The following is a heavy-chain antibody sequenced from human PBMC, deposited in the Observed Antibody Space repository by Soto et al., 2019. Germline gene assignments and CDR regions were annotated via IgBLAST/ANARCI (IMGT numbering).Heavy chain of an antibody. CDR2: ITQDGSEK. CDR1: GFTYISGG. J-gene: IGHJ3*02. D-gene: IGHD3-22*01. V-gene: IGHV3-7*01. CDR3: ARDQYYYYTSCGPGARDI. Sequence: PGGCRRISVVDAGFTYISGGRNWVRKAPGKGLEWVANITQDGSEKYYVDSVKGRFTISGDNAKSSLYLQMNSLGAEDTAVYYCARDQYYYYTSCGPGARDIWGHGTMVTVSS.